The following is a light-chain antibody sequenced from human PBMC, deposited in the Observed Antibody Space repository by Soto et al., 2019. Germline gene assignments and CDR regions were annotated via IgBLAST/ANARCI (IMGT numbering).Light chain of an antibody. CDR3: QQYTNWTYT. CDR1: QSVGSN. Sequence: EIVLTHSPATLSVSPGERATLSCRASQSVGSNLAWYQQRPGQPPRLLIYDASTRATDIPARFSGGGSGTEFTLTISSLQSEDFAVYYCQQYTNWTYTFGQGTKLQIK. J-gene: IGKJ2*01. V-gene: IGKV3-15*01. CDR2: DAS.